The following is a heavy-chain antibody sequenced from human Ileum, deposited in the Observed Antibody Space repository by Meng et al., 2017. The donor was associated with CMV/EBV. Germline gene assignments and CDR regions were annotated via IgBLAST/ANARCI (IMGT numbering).Heavy chain of an antibody. J-gene: IGHJ4*02. CDR1: VYSFTSYY. Sequence: CKTSVYSFTSYYIHWVRQAPGQGLDYVGMINPNAGNTNYAQMFQGRVTMTRDTSTSTVYMELSSLRSEDTAVYYCARELHGTHFFDYWGQGTLVTVSS. D-gene: IGHD4-11*01. CDR2: INPNAGNT. CDR3: ARELHGTHFFDY. V-gene: IGHV1-46*01.